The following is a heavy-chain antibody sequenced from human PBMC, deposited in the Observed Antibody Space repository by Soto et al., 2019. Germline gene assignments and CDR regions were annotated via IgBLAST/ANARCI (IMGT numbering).Heavy chain of an antibody. Sequence: GGSLRLSCAASGFTFSSYAMNWVRQAPGKGLEWVSGISGGGGIGYGDSVKGRFAISRDNAKNSLHLQMNSLSAEDTAFYYCVKDESINWYSGHFRHWGQGTLVTVSS. V-gene: IGHV3-9*01. D-gene: IGHD6-13*01. CDR1: GFTFSSYA. J-gene: IGHJ1*01. CDR3: VKDESINWYSGHFRH. CDR2: ISGGGGI.